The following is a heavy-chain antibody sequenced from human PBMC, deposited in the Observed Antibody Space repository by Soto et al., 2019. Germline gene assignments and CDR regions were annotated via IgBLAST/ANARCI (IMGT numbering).Heavy chain of an antibody. J-gene: IGHJ6*02. CDR3: AREDPGSSSKAGMDV. V-gene: IGHV6-1*01. CDR1: GDSVSSNSAA. CDR2: TYYRSKWYN. D-gene: IGHD6-13*01. Sequence: PSQTLSLTCAISGDSVSSNSAAWNWIRQSPSRGLEWLGRTYYRSKWYNDYAGSLKSRITINPDTSKSQFSLPLNSVPPEDTAVYYCAREDPGSSSKAGMDVWAQGTTVTVSS.